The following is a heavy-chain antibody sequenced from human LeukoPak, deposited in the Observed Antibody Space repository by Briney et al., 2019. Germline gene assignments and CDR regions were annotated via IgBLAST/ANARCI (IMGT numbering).Heavy chain of an antibody. Sequence: PGGSLRLSCAASGFTFSNYAMNWVRQAPGKGLEWVGRIKSKTDGGTTDYAAPVKGRFTISRDDSKNTLYLQMNSLKTEDTAVYYCTRFCSGGSCYPNFDYWGQGTLVTVSS. CDR1: GFTFSNYA. V-gene: IGHV3-15*01. CDR3: TRFCSGGSCYPNFDY. D-gene: IGHD2-15*01. J-gene: IGHJ4*02. CDR2: IKSKTDGGTT.